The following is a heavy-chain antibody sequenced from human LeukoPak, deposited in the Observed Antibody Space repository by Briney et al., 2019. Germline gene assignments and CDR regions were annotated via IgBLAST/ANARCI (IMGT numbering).Heavy chain of an antibody. J-gene: IGHJ6*03. Sequence: KPGGSLRLSCAASGFTFSTYSMNWVRQAPGKGLEWVSSISSSSTYIYYADSVKGRFTISRDNAKTSLYLQMNSLRAEDTALYYCARDRCSGGRCYSLSVGHMDVWGKGTTVTVSS. CDR2: ISSSSTYI. V-gene: IGHV3-21*01. D-gene: IGHD2-15*01. CDR3: ARDRCSGGRCYSLSVGHMDV. CDR1: GFTFSTYS.